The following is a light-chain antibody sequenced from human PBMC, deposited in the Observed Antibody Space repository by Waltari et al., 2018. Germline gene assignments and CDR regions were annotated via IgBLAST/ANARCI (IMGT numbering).Light chain of an antibody. Sequence: EIVLTQSPGTLSLSPGERATLSCRASQSVGKSLAWYRQQRRGQAPRLLIYGVSIRATGISDRFSGSGYGTDFSLTISGLEPEDFAVYYCQHYVCLPVTFGQGTTVEIK. CDR3: QHYVCLPVT. CDR1: QSVGKS. CDR2: GVS. V-gene: IGKV3-20*01. J-gene: IGKJ1*01.